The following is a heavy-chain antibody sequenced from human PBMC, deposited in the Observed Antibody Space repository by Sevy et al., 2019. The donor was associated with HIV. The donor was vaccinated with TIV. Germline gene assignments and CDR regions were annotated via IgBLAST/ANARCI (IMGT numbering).Heavy chain of an antibody. CDR3: ARDRGGSGWYHYYYYGMDV. Sequence: SQTLSLTCAISGDSVSSNSAAWNWIRQSPSRGLEWLGRTYYRSKWYNDYAVSVKSRITINPDTSKNQFSLQLNSVTPEDTAVYYCARDRGGSGWYHYYYYGMDVWGQGTTVTVSS. CDR1: GDSVSSNSAA. J-gene: IGHJ6*02. V-gene: IGHV6-1*01. CDR2: TYYRSKWYN. D-gene: IGHD6-19*01.